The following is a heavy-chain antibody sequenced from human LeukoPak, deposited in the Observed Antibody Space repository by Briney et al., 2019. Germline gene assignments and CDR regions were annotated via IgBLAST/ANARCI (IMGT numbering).Heavy chain of an antibody. CDR3: ARHAFIPYSSYPYYFDY. Sequence: SETLSLTCTVSGGSISSSSYYWGWIRQPPGKGLEWIGSIYYSGSTYYNPSLKSRVTISVDTSKNQFSLKLSSVTAADTAVYYCARHAFIPYSSYPYYFDYWGQGTLVTVSS. V-gene: IGHV4-39*01. CDR1: GGSISSSSYY. J-gene: IGHJ4*02. CDR2: IYYSGST. D-gene: IGHD5-12*01.